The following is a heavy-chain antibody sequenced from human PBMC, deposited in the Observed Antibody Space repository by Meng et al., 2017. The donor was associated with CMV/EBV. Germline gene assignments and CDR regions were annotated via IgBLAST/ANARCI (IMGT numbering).Heavy chain of an antibody. Sequence: GESLKISCAASGFTFSSYAMSWVRQAPGKGLEWVSAIYSGGSSTYYADSVKGRFTISRDNSKNTLYLQMNSLRAEDTAVYYCAKDLVIPLYSTPYYYGMDVWGQGTTVTVSS. CDR1: GFTFSSYA. V-gene: IGHV3-23*03. CDR3: AKDLVIPLYSTPYYYGMDV. CDR2: IYSGGSST. J-gene: IGHJ6*02. D-gene: IGHD4-11*01.